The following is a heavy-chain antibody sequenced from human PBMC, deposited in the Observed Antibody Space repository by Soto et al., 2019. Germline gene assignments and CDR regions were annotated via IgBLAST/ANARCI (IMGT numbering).Heavy chain of an antibody. J-gene: IGHJ4*02. D-gene: IGHD3-3*01. V-gene: IGHV4-59*01. Sequence: SETLSLTCTASGGSISSYYWSWIRQPPGKGLEWIGYIYYSGSTNYNPSLKSRVTISIDTSKKQFSLKLNSVTAADTAVYYCASTTITMYGVGNFDYWGQGTLVTVSS. CDR1: GGSISSYY. CDR2: IYYSGST. CDR3: ASTTITMYGVGNFDY.